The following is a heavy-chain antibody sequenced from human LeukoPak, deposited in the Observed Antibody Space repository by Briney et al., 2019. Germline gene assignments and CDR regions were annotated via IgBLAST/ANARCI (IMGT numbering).Heavy chain of an antibody. Sequence: SETLSLTCTVSDGSINTGDYYWNWIRQPPGKGLEWIAYIYYSGSTFYNPPLKSRPTISIDTSKNQFSLNLKSVSAADTAVYYCARGAYRASLTDLDYWGQGTLVTVSS. D-gene: IGHD2-21*01. J-gene: IGHJ4*02. CDR2: IYYSGST. V-gene: IGHV4-30-4*01. CDR3: ARGAYRASLTDLDY. CDR1: DGSINTGDYY.